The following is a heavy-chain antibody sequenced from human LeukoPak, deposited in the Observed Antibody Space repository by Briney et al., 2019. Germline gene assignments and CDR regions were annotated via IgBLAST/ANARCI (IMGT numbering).Heavy chain of an antibody. CDR3: ARAHKVMITFGGVIAGPDY. Sequence: GASAKVSCKASGYTFTGYYMHWVRQAPGQGLEWMGWINPNSGGTNYAQKFQGRVTMTRDTSISTAYMELSRLRSDDTAVYYCARAHKVMITFGGVIAGPDYWGQGTLVTVSS. CDR2: INPNSGGT. V-gene: IGHV1-2*02. D-gene: IGHD3-16*02. CDR1: GYTFTGYY. J-gene: IGHJ4*02.